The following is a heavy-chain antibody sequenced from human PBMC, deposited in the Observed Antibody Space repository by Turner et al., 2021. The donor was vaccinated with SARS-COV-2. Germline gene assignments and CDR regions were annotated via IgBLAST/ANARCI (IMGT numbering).Heavy chain of an antibody. CDR3: ARDGAWKPEGMDV. CDR2: SYSGGST. J-gene: IGHJ6*02. D-gene: IGHD1-1*01. CDR1: GFTFSSYA. V-gene: IGHV3-23*01. Sequence: EVQLLESGGGLVPPGGSLRLSCAASGFTFSSYAMSWVRQAPGKGLEWVSVSYSGGSTYYADSVKGRFTISRDNSKNTLYLQMNSLRAEDTAVYYCARDGAWKPEGMDVWGQGTTVTVSS.